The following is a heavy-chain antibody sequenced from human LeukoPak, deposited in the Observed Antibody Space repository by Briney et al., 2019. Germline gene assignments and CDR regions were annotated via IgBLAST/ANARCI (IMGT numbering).Heavy chain of an antibody. CDR1: GGTFSSYA. J-gene: IGHJ6*03. CDR3: ARGGPYRGDYMDV. V-gene: IGHV1-69*05. D-gene: IGHD3-10*01. Sequence: ASVKVSCEASGGTFSSYAISWVRQAPGQGLEWMGGIIPIFGTANYAQKFQGRVTITTDESTSTAYMELSSLRSEDTAVYYCARGGPYRGDYMDVWGKRTTVTVSS. CDR2: IIPIFGTA.